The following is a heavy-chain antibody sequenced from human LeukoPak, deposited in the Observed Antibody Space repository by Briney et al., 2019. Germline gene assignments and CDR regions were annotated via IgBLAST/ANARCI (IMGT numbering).Heavy chain of an antibody. D-gene: IGHD6-13*01. CDR2: IYTSGST. Sequence: TLSLTCTVSGGSISSGSYYWSWLRQPAGKGLEWIGRIYTSGSTNYNPSLKSRVTISVDTSKNQFSLKLSSVTAADTAVYYCAREDSSNWNWFDPWGQGTLVTVSS. CDR3: AREDSSNWNWFDP. V-gene: IGHV4-61*02. J-gene: IGHJ5*02. CDR1: GGSISSGSYY.